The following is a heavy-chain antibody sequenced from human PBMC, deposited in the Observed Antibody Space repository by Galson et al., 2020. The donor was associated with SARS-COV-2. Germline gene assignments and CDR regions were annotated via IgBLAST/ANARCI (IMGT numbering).Heavy chain of an antibody. J-gene: IGHJ4*02. V-gene: IGHV2-5*02. CDR3: ARAAYSASSPPLDS. D-gene: IGHD2-21*01. CDR1: GFSLSTTGVS. CDR2: IYWDDDK. Sequence: SGPTLVKPTQTLTLTCTLSGFSLSTTGVSVGWIRQTPQKALEWLAFIYWDDDKRYSPSMKTRPTITKDTSKNQVVLTMTDVDPVDTATYYCARAAYSASSPPLDSWGQGTLVTVSS.